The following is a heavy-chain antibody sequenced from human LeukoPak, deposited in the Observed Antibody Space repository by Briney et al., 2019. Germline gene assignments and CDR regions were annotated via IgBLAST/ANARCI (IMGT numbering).Heavy chain of an antibody. CDR1: GLTFNIYA. CDR2: ISGRGDNT. V-gene: IGHV3-23*01. J-gene: IGHJ4*02. CDR3: AKRVQGNTGPFHC. D-gene: IGHD4-23*01. Sequence: GGSLRLSCAASGLTFNIYAMTWVRQAPGKGLEWVSGISGRGDNTYYADSVKGRFTISRDNSKNTLRLQMNSLRDEDTAVYYCAKRVQGNTGPFHCWGQGTLASVSS.